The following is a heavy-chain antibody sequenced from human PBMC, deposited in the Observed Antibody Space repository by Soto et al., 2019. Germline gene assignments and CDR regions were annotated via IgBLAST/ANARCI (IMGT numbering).Heavy chain of an antibody. Sequence: PGGSLRLSCAASGFTFSTYWMHWVRQAPGQGLVWVSRVNPDGGTTIYAASVKGRFTISRDNTKNTLYLQMNSLRAEDTAVYYCARTLEGPYSFDIWGQGTMVTVSS. J-gene: IGHJ3*02. D-gene: IGHD3-10*01. V-gene: IGHV3-74*01. CDR1: GFTFSTYW. CDR3: ARTLEGPYSFDI. CDR2: VNPDGGTT.